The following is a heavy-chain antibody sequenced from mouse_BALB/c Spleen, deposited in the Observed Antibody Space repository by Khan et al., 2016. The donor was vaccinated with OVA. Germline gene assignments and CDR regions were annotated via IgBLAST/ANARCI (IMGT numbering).Heavy chain of an antibody. J-gene: IGHJ4*01. CDR2: INTETGEP. V-gene: IGHV9-2-1*01. CDR1: GYTFTDYS. Sequence: QIQLVQSGPELKKPGETVKISCKASGYTFTDYSMHWVKQAPGKGLKWMGWINTETGEPTYADDFKGRFAFSLDTSASTAYLQLNNLKDEDTATYFCARGGYYGRGAMDYWVQGTSVTVSS. CDR3: ARGGYYGRGAMDY. D-gene: IGHD1-1*01.